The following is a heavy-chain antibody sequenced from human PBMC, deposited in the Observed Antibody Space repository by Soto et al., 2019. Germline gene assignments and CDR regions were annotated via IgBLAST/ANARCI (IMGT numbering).Heavy chain of an antibody. CDR2: IYYTGHT. Sequence: SETLSLTCTVSGDAVSSVSYYWGWVRQPPGKGLEWIGNIYYTGHTFYNPSLKSRVTISVDKSKNQFSLNLTSVTAADTAVYFCGRQYDFWSPYYYTMDVWGQGTTVTVSS. CDR1: GDAVSSVSYY. CDR3: GRQYDFWSPYYYTMDV. J-gene: IGHJ6*02. V-gene: IGHV4-39*01. D-gene: IGHD3-3*01.